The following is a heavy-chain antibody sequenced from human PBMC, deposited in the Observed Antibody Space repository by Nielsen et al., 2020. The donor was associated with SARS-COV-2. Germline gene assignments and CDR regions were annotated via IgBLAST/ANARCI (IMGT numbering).Heavy chain of an antibody. Sequence: GGSLRLSCAASGFTFSVYAMHWVRQAPGKGLEWVTLIWYDGSNKYYADSVKGRFTISRDNSKNTLYLQMNSLRAEDTAVYYCAKDGGDDSSGYYVGGFDYWGQGTLVTVSS. D-gene: IGHD3-22*01. CDR1: GFTFSVYA. CDR2: IWYDGSNK. CDR3: AKDGGDDSSGYYVGGFDY. V-gene: IGHV3-33*06. J-gene: IGHJ4*02.